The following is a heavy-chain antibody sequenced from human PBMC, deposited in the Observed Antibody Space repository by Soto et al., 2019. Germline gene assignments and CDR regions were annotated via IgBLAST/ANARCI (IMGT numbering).Heavy chain of an antibody. D-gene: IGHD5-12*01. J-gene: IGHJ4*02. Sequence: ASVKVSCKASGYTFTGHYIHWLRQSPEQGPEWMGEIGPESGATRYAQKFQGRVTMTRDMSITTVYMELNNLSPDDTAVYYCGRGRSGQIVVFYWGQGTPVTVSS. V-gene: IGHV1-2*02. CDR2: IGPESGAT. CDR3: GRGRSGQIVVFY. CDR1: GYTFTGHY.